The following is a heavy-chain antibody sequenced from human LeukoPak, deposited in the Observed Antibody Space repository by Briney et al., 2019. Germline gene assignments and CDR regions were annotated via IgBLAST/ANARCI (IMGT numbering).Heavy chain of an antibody. CDR1: GGSISSGGYY. CDR2: IYYSGST. V-gene: IGHV4-31*03. CDR3: ARHRIYYYYYYMDV. Sequence: SETLSLTCTVSGGSISSGGYYWSWIRQHPGKGLEWIGYIYYSGSTYYNPSLKSRVTISVDTSKNQFSLKLSSVTAADTAVYYCARHRIYYYYYYMDVWGKGTTVTVSS. J-gene: IGHJ6*03.